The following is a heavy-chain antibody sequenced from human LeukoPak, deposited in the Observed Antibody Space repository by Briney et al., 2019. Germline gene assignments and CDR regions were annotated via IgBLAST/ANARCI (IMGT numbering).Heavy chain of an antibody. Sequence: SETLSLTCTVSGYSISSGYYWGWIQQPPGKGLEWIGSIYHSGSTYYNPSLKSRVTISVDTSKNQFSLKLSSVTAADTAVYYCARERFRGLLWFGELIDYWGQGTLVTVSS. CDR3: ARERFRGLLWFGELIDY. CDR2: IYHSGST. CDR1: GYSISSGYY. D-gene: IGHD3-10*01. J-gene: IGHJ4*02. V-gene: IGHV4-38-2*02.